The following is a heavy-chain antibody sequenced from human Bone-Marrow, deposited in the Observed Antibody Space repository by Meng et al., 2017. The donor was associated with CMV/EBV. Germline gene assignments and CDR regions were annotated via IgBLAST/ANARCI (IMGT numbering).Heavy chain of an antibody. J-gene: IGHJ6*02. D-gene: IGHD2-2*01. CDR3: ARALRYRGYCSSTRCLNYYYYGMDV. CDR2: ISSSSSTI. Sequence: GGSLRLSCAASGFTFSSYSMNWVRQAPGKGLEWVSYISSSSSTIFYADSVKGRFTISRDNAKNALYLQMNSLRAEDTAVYYCARALRYRGYCSSTRCLNYYYYGMDVWGQGTTVTVSS. CDR1: GFTFSSYS. V-gene: IGHV3-48*04.